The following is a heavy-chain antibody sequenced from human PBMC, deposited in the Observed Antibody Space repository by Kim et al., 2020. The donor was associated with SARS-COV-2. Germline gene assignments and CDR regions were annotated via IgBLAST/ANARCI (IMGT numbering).Heavy chain of an antibody. Sequence: YADSVKGRYTYRRENAKNSLYLQMNRLAAEDTALYCCAAKIGGQTSFDYWGQGTLVIVSS. D-gene: IGHD3-16*01. V-gene: IGHV3-9*01. J-gene: IGHJ4*02. CDR3: AAKIGGQTSFDY.